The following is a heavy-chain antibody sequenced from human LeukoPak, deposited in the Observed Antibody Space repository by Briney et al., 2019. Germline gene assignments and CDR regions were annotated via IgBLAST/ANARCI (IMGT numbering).Heavy chain of an antibody. D-gene: IGHD2-15*01. J-gene: IGHJ4*02. CDR3: VRGTAATTTFDY. CDR2: ISSTSGYI. CDR1: GFTFSSYT. V-gene: IGHV3-21*01. Sequence: GGSLRLSCAASGFTFSSYTMNWDRQAPGKGLEWVSSISSTSGYIYYADSVKGRFTISRDNAKNSLYLQMNSLRAEDTAVYYCVRGTAATTTFDYWGQGTLITVSS.